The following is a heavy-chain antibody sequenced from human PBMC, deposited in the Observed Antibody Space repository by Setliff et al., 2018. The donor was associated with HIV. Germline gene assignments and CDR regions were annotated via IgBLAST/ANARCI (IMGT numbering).Heavy chain of an antibody. J-gene: IGHJ4*02. Sequence: SETLSLTCTVSGGSISSNSYYWGWIRQPPGKGLEWIGSIYHSGRTNYNLSLKSRVTISVDTSKNQSSLKLTSVTAADTAVYYCARDQPQDYDSLTGYYTGRYFDYWGRGTLVTVSS. V-gene: IGHV4-39*07. CDR1: GGSISSNSYY. D-gene: IGHD3-9*01. CDR3: ARDQPQDYDSLTGYYTGRYFDY. CDR2: IYHSGRT.